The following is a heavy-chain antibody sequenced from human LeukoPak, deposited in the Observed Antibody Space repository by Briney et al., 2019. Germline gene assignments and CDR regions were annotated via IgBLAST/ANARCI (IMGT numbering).Heavy chain of an antibody. CDR3: AKGEQVTMAVAMYYFDQ. D-gene: IGHD6-19*01. CDR1: GFTFYDYP. V-gene: IGHV3-9*01. J-gene: IGHJ4*02. CDR2: ISRDSGSI. Sequence: PGRSLRLSCAVSGFTFYDYPMHWVRQAPGKGLEWVSGISRDSGSIDYADSVKGRFTISRDNAKNSLYLQMNSLRAEDTALYYCAKGEQVTMAVAMYYFDQWGKGTLVTVSS.